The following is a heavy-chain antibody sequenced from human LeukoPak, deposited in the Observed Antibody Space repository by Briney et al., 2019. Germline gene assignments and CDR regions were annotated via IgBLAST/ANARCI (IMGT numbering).Heavy chain of an antibody. CDR1: GFTFSSYT. CDR2: ISTSSFYI. V-gene: IGHV3-21*06. CDR3: ARDLEAFDI. D-gene: IGHD5-24*01. J-gene: IGHJ3*02. Sequence: KSGGSLRLSCAASGFTFSSYTMSWVRQTPGKGLEWVSSISTSSFYIYTADSVKGRFTIFRDNAKNLLYLQMNSLRAEDTAVYYCARDLEAFDIWGQGTMVTVSS.